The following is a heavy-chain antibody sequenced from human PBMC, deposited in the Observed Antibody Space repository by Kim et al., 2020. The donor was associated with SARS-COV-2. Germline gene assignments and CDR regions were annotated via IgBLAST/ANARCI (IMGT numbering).Heavy chain of an antibody. J-gene: IGHJ5*02. CDR1: GGSISSSSCY. CDR2: IYYSGST. CDR3: ASHERTDITIFGVVTQRGWFDP. V-gene: IGHV4-39*01. D-gene: IGHD3-3*01. Sequence: SETLSLTCTVSGGSISSSSCYWGWIRQPPGKGLEWIGSIYYSGSTDYNPSLKSRVTISVDTSKNHFSLNLISGTAADTSVYYFASHERTDITIFGVVTQRGWFDPWGQRTLVTGS.